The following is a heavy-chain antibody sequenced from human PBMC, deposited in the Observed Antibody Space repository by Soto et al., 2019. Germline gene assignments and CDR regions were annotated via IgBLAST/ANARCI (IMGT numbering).Heavy chain of an antibody. Sequence: QVQLQESGPGLVEPSGTLSLTCAVSSGSISTIYWWSWVRQPPGKGLEWIGQVHYGGSTNYNPTRKRRVTLSVHKSNNQFAMRLDSVTAADTAVYYCARWDSHFDPWGQGILVTVSS. D-gene: IGHD1-26*01. CDR2: VHYGGST. J-gene: IGHJ5*02. CDR3: ARWDSHFDP. V-gene: IGHV4-4*02. CDR1: SGSISTIYW.